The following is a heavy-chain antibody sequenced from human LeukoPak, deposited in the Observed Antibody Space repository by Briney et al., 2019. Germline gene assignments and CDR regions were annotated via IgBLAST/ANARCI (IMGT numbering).Heavy chain of an antibody. CDR2: ISGSGGST. Sequence: GGSLRLSCAASGFTFSSYVMSWVRQAPGKGLEWVSAISGSGGSTYYADSVKGRFTISRDNSKNTLYLQMNSLRAEDTAVYYCATHPGYSSGWYSAYWGQGTLVTVSS. CDR1: GFTFSSYV. CDR3: ATHPGYSSGWYSAY. V-gene: IGHV3-23*01. J-gene: IGHJ4*02. D-gene: IGHD6-19*01.